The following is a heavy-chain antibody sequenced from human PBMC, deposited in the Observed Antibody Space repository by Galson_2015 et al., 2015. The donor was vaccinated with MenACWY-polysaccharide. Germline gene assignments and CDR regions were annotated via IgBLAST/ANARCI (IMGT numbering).Heavy chain of an antibody. CDR2: ISQNGSPK. D-gene: IGHD1-26*01. V-gene: IGHV3-11*01. J-gene: IGHJ4*02. Sequence: MSWIRQAPGKGLEYISHISQNGSPKVSADSVKGRFTISRDNAKNSLYLQLSSLRADDTAVYYCAKDLHYLALDYLGRGVLVTVSS. CDR3: AKDLHYLALDY.